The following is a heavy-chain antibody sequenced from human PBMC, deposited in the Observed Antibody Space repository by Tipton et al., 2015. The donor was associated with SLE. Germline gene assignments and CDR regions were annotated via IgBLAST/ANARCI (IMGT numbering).Heavy chain of an antibody. CDR1: GFTFSNYA. D-gene: IGHD1-26*01. J-gene: IGHJ4*02. V-gene: IGHV3-48*03. Sequence: SLRLSCAASGFTFSNYAMNWVRQAPGKGLEWVSYISGSGSTIYYADSVKGRFTISRDNAKNSLYLQMNSLRAEDTALYYCAREGSGTPDYWGQGTLVTVSS. CDR3: AREGSGTPDY. CDR2: ISGSGSTI.